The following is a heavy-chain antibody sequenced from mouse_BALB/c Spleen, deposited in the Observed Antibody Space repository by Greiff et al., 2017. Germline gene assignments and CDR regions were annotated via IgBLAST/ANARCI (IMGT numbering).Heavy chain of an antibody. D-gene: IGHD1-1*01. CDR2: IYPGDGDT. Sequence: QVQLKESGAELVRPGSSVKISCKASGYAFSSYWMNWVKQRPGQGLEWIGQIYPGDGDTNYNGKFKGKATLTADKSSSTAYMQLSSLTSEDSAVYFCARLTTVVYFDYWGQGTTLTVSS. CDR1: GYAFSSYW. J-gene: IGHJ2*01. V-gene: IGHV1-80*01. CDR3: ARLTTVVYFDY.